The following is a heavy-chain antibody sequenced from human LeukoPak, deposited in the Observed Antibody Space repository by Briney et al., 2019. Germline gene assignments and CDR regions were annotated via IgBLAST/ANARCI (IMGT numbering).Heavy chain of an antibody. CDR2: ISSSGSTI. D-gene: IGHD3-22*01. Sequence: GGSLRLSCAASGFTFSDYYMSWIRQAPGKGLEWVSYISSSGSTIYYADSVKGRFTISRDNAKNSLYLQMNSLRAEDTAVYYCARALYYDSSGYPYYYYYMDVWGKGTTVTISS. CDR1: GFTFSDYY. V-gene: IGHV3-11*04. J-gene: IGHJ6*03. CDR3: ARALYYDSSGYPYYYYYMDV.